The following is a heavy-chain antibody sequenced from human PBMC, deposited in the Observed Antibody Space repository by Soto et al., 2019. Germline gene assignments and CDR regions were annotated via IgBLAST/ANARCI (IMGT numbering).Heavy chain of an antibody. J-gene: IGHJ6*02. CDR3: ATGVVVPAAIGYYYYGMDV. CDR2: MNPNSGNT. CDR1: GYTFTSYD. Sequence: ASVKVSCKASGYTFTSYDINWVRQATGQGLEWMGWMNPNSGNTGYAQKFQGRVTMTEDTSTDTAYMELSSLRSEDTAVYYCATGVVVPAAIGYYYYGMDVWGQGTTVTVSS. V-gene: IGHV1-8*01. D-gene: IGHD2-2*01.